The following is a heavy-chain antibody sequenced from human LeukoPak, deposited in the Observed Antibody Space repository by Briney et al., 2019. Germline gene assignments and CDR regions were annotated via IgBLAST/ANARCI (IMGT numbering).Heavy chain of an antibody. V-gene: IGHV1-2*02. CDR1: GYTFTGYY. D-gene: IGHD3-10*01. Sequence: GASVKVSCKASGYTFTGYYMHWVRQAPGQGLEWMGWINPNSGGTNYAQKFQGRVTMTRDTSISTAYMELSRLRSDDTAVYYCARGASLLWFGELLSYYYYYMDVWGKGTTVTISS. CDR3: ARGASLLWFGELLSYYYYYMDV. CDR2: INPNSGGT. J-gene: IGHJ6*03.